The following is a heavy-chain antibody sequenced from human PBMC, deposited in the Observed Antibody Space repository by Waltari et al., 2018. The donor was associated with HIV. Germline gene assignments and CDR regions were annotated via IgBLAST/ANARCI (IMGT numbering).Heavy chain of an antibody. Sequence: QVLLQESGPRQVKPSETLSLTCTVSGASVSSGNDYWAWFRQPPGKGLEWIGDVYYIGTTNYNPSLKSRVAISVDLSTNQFSLELTSVTAADTAVYYCARYPIALGTVFDYWSQGTLVTVSS. D-gene: IGHD6-19*01. CDR2: VYYIGTT. V-gene: IGHV4-39*07. CDR3: ARYPIALGTVFDY. J-gene: IGHJ4*02. CDR1: GASVSSGNDY.